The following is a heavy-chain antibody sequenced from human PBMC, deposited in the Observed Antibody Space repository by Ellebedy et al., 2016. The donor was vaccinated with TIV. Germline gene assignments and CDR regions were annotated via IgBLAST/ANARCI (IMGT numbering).Heavy chain of an antibody. V-gene: IGHV5-51*01. CDR2: IYPGDSDT. Sequence: GESLKISXKGSGYSFTSYWIGWVRQMPGKGLEWMGIIYPGDSDTRYSPSFQGQVTISADKSISTAYLQWSSLKAPDTAMYYCARLTMVRGVIITLDYGMDVWGQGTTVTVSS. J-gene: IGHJ6*02. D-gene: IGHD3-10*01. CDR3: ARLTMVRGVIITLDYGMDV. CDR1: GYSFTSYW.